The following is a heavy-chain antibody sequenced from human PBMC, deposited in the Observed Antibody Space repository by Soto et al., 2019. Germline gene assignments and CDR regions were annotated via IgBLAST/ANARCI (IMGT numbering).Heavy chain of an antibody. Sequence: EVQLLESGGGLVQPGGSLRLSCAASGFTFSSYAMSWVRQAPGKGLEWVSAISGSGGSTYYADSVKGRFTISRDNSKNTLYLQMNSLRAEDTAVYYCAKNLGYCSSTRCYVYMDVWGKGTTVTVSS. CDR3: AKNLGYCSSTRCYVYMDV. D-gene: IGHD2-2*01. CDR1: GFTFSSYA. V-gene: IGHV3-23*01. J-gene: IGHJ6*03. CDR2: ISGSGGST.